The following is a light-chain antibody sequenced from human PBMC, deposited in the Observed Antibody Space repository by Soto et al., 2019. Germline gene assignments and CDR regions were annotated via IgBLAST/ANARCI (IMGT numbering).Light chain of an antibody. CDR2: EVS. CDR3: SSYTSSSTL. Sequence: QSALTQPASVSGSPGQSITISCTGTSSDVGGYNYVSWYQQHPGKAPKLMIYEVSNRPSGVSNRFSGSKSGNTASLTISGLQAEDEAAYYCSSYTSSSTLFGGGTKLTVL. J-gene: IGLJ2*01. V-gene: IGLV2-14*01. CDR1: SSDVGGYNY.